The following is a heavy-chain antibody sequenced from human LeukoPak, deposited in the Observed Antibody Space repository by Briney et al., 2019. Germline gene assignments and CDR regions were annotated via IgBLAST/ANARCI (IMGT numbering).Heavy chain of an antibody. J-gene: IGHJ4*02. Sequence: GGSLRLSCAASGFTFSNAWMSWVRQAPGKGLEWVGRIKSKTDGGTTDYAAPVKGRFTISRDDSKNTLYLQMNSLKTEDTAVSYCTTEALYYDILTGYCFDYWGQGTLVTVSS. V-gene: IGHV3-15*01. CDR2: IKSKTDGGTT. CDR3: TTEALYYDILTGYCFDY. D-gene: IGHD3-9*01. CDR1: GFTFSNAW.